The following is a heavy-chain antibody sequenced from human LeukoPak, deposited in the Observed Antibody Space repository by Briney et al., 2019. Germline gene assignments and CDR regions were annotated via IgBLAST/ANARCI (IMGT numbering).Heavy chain of an antibody. CDR2: FYTSGST. D-gene: IGHD2-2*02. V-gene: IGHV4-4*07. CDR1: GGFINSYY. CDR3: ARDSCSSTSCYNNWFDP. Sequence: PSETLSLTCTASGGFINSYYWSWIRQPAGKGLEWIGRFYTSGSTNYNPSLKSRVTMSVDKSKNQFSLKLNSVTAADTAVYYCARDSCSSTSCYNNWFDPWGQGTLVTVSS. J-gene: IGHJ5*02.